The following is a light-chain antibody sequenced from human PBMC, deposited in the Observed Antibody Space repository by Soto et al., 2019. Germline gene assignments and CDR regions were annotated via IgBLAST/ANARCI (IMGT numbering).Light chain of an antibody. CDR2: DAS. Sequence: IVLTQCPATLSLSPGERATLSWGASQSGSRYLAWYQQKPGQAPRLLIYDASNRATGIPARFSGSGSGTDGTITISSLETEDGAVYYCQQHSNWLLTFGGGTKVDIK. J-gene: IGKJ4*01. CDR3: QQHSNWLLT. CDR1: QSGSRY. V-gene: IGKV3-11*01.